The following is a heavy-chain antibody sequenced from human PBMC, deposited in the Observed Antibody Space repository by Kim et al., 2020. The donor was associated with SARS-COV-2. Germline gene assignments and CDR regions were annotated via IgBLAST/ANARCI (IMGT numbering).Heavy chain of an antibody. Sequence: SETLSLTYTVSGGSITTYYWHWIRQPPGKGLEWIAHIYDSGSTNVNPSLKSRVTVSVDTSKNQFSLKLNSVTAADTALYYCARAHNYYFYNWGQGTLVTVSS. D-gene: IGHD1-1*01. J-gene: IGHJ4*02. V-gene: IGHV4-59*13. CDR1: GGSITTYY. CDR2: IYDSGST. CDR3: ARAHNYYFYN.